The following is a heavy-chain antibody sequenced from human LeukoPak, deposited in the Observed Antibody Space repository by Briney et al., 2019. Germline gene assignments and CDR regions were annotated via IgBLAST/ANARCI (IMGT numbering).Heavy chain of an antibody. Sequence: GGSLRLSCEASGFTFSSYSMNWVRQAPGEGLEWVSYIYSSSSIIHYADSVKGRFTISRDNAKNSLYLQMNSLRAEDTAVYYCARINGYSDFFWGQGTLVTVSS. V-gene: IGHV3-48*01. CDR3: ARINGYSDFF. J-gene: IGHJ4*02. D-gene: IGHD5-12*01. CDR2: IYSSSSII. CDR1: GFTFSSYS.